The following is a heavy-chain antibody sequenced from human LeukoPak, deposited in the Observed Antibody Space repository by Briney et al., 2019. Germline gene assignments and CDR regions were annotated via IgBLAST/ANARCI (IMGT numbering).Heavy chain of an antibody. J-gene: IGHJ6*02. CDR1: GFTFISYA. Sequence: PGGPLRLSCAASGFTFISYALPWVRQAPAKGLEWVAVISYDGSNKYYADSVKGRFTISRDNSKNTLYLQMNSLRAEDTAVYYCARNPLYYYYYGMDVWGQETTVTVSS. CDR2: ISYDGSNK. CDR3: ARNPLYYYYYGMDV. V-gene: IGHV3-30-3*01.